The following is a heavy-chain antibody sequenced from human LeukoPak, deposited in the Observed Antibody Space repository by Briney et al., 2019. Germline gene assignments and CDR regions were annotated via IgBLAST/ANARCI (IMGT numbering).Heavy chain of an antibody. Sequence: ASVKVSCKASGYTFTGYYMHWVRQAPGQGLEWMGWISPNSGATNYAQKFQGRVTMTRDTSISTAYMELSRLRSDDTAVYYCARVGRRAAAGTPFDYWGQGTLVTVSS. J-gene: IGHJ4*02. CDR3: ARVGRRAAAGTPFDY. D-gene: IGHD6-13*01. CDR2: ISPNSGAT. V-gene: IGHV1-2*02. CDR1: GYTFTGYY.